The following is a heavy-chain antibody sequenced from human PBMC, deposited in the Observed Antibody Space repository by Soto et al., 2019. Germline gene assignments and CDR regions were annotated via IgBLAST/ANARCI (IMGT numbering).Heavy chain of an antibody. CDR1: GGSISSGGYY. CDR3: VREWRGYSRWFDP. Sequence: SETLSLTCTVSGGSISSGGYYWSWIRQHPGKGLEWIGYIYYSGSTYYNPSLKSRVTISVDTSKNQFSLKLSSVTAADTAVYYCVREWRGYSRWFDPWGQGTLVTVSS. D-gene: IGHD4-4*01. J-gene: IGHJ5*02. CDR2: IYYSGST. V-gene: IGHV4-31*03.